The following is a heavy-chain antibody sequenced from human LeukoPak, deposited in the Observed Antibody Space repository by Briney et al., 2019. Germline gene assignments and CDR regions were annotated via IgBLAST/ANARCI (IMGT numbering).Heavy chain of an antibody. CDR3: GKDQNVAAAGFPYDY. D-gene: IGHD6-13*01. J-gene: IGHJ4*02. V-gene: IGHV3-23*01. CDR1: GFTFSSYA. CDR2: IGASGGST. Sequence: GGPLRLSCATSGFTFSSYAMSWVRQAPGKGLEWVSGIGASGGSTYYADSVKGRFTISRDNSKNTLYLQMNSLRAEDTAVYYCGKDQNVAAAGFPYDYWGQGTLVTVSS.